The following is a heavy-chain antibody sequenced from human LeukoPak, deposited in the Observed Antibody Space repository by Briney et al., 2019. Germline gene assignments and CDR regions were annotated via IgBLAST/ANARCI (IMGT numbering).Heavy chain of an antibody. CDR3: ARNGWLFSAFDI. V-gene: IGHV1-2*02. Sequence: ASVKVSCKASGYTFTGYYMHWVRQAPGQGLEWMGWINPNSGGTNYAQKFQGRVTMTRDTSISTAYMELSRLRSEDTAVYHCARNGWLFSAFDIWGQGTMVTVSS. CDR2: INPNSGGT. CDR1: GYTFTGYY. J-gene: IGHJ3*02. D-gene: IGHD3-22*01.